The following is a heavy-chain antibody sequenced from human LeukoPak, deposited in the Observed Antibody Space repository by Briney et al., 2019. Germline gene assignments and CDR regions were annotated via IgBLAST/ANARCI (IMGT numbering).Heavy chain of an antibody. CDR2: ISGSGGST. Sequence: QPGGSLRLSCAASGFTFSSYAMTWVRQAPGKGLEWVSGISGSGGSTYYGDSVKGRFTISRDNSKSALFLQMNSLRAEDTAVYYCAKERGEYTYSPFDNWGQGTLVTVSS. J-gene: IGHJ4*02. V-gene: IGHV3-23*01. CDR1: GFTFSSYA. D-gene: IGHD3-10*01. CDR3: AKERGEYTYSPFDN.